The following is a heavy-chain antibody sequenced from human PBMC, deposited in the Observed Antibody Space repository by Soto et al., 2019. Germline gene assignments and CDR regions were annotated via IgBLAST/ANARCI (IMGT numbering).Heavy chain of an antibody. V-gene: IGHV1-46*01. J-gene: IGHJ5*02. CDR1: GYTFTSYY. CDR3: ARVLAPWLPGGWFDP. Sequence: QVQLVQSGAEVKKPGASVKVSCKASGYTFTSYYMHWVRQAPGQGLEWMGIINTSGGSTSYAQKFQGRVTMTRDTSTSTVYMELSSLRSEDTAVYYCARVLAPWLPGGWFDPWGQGTLVTVSS. CDR2: INTSGGST. D-gene: IGHD3-16*01.